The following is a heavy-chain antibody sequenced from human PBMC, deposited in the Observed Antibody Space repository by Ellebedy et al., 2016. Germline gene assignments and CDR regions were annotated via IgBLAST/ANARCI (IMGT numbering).Heavy chain of an antibody. CDR1: GGSISSSNHH. CDR3: ARETGRGVLEYSGPYYFDY. V-gene: IGHV4-39*02. D-gene: IGHD5-12*01. Sequence: SETLSLTXTVSGGSISSSNHHWVWIRQPPGKGLEWIGSIYYSGSTYYNPSLKSRVTISVDTSKNQFSLNLSSVTAADTAMYYCARETGRGVLEYSGPYYFDYWGQGTLVTVSS. CDR2: IYYSGST. J-gene: IGHJ4*02.